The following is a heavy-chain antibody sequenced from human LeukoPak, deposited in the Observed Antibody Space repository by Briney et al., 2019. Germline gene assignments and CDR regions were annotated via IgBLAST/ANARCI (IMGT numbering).Heavy chain of an antibody. J-gene: IGHJ3*01. CDR3: AREDDSWGPNNLDL. CDR2: IWYDGSNK. CDR1: GFTFSSYG. D-gene: IGHD7-27*01. Sequence: GGSLRLSCAASGFTFSSYGMHWVRQAPGKGLEWVAVIWYDGSNKYYADSVKGRFTISRDNAKESLYLQMNSLRDEDTAVYYCAREDDSWGPNNLDLWGQGTMVTVSS. V-gene: IGHV3-33*01.